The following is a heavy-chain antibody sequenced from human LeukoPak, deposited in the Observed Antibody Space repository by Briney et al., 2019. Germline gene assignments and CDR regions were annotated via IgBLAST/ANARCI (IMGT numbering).Heavy chain of an antibody. J-gene: IGHJ6*03. CDR1: GYSISSGYY. V-gene: IGHV4-38-2*02. D-gene: IGHD3-16*01. CDR3: ARGGAAGYYYYHMDV. Sequence: PSETLSLTCTVSGYSISSGYYWGWIRQPPGRGLEWIGSIYHSGSTNYNPSLKSRVTISVDTSKNQFSLKLSSVTAADTAVYYCARGGAAGYYYYHMDVWGKGTTVTISS. CDR2: IYHSGST.